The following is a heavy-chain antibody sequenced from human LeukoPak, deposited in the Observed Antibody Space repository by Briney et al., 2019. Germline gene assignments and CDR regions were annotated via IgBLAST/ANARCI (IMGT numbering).Heavy chain of an antibody. D-gene: IGHD3-22*01. CDR2: IYYSGST. CDR1: GGSISSTSYY. CDR3: ARLTTRYYFDS. Sequence: SETLSLTCTVSGGSISSTSYYWGWIRQPPGKGLEWIGTIYYSGSTYYNPSLKSRVTISVDTSKNQFSLKMSSVNAADTAVYYCARLTTRYYFDSRGQGTLVTVSS. J-gene: IGHJ4*02. V-gene: IGHV4-39*07.